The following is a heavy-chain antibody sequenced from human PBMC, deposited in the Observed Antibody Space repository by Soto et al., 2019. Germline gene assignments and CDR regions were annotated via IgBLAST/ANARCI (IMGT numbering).Heavy chain of an antibody. V-gene: IGHV1-46*01. CDR2: INPASGIT. CDR1: VYTFTHYY. D-gene: IGHD6-13*01. J-gene: IGHJ4*02. Sequence: QVQLVQSGAEVRKPGASVKVSCRTSVYTFTHYYVHWVRQAPGQGLEWLGIINPASGITNYAHEFQGRVTLTMDTSTTTVYMELSGLRAEDKDIFYCARDLAAGDHWGQGTLVTVSS. CDR3: ARDLAAGDH.